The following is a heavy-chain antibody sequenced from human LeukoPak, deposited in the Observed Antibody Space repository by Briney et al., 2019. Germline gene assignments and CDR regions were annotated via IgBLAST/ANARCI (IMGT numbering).Heavy chain of an antibody. CDR3: ARAGYDFWSGYYSYYYYGMDV. V-gene: IGHV4-34*01. D-gene: IGHD3-3*01. Sequence: PSETLSLTCAVYGGSFSGYYWSWIRQPPGKGLEWIGEINHSGSTNYSPSLKSRVTISVDTSKNQFSLKLSSVTGADTAVYYCARAGYDFWSGYYSYYYYGMDVWGQGTTVTVSS. CDR1: GGSFSGYY. CDR2: INHSGST. J-gene: IGHJ6*02.